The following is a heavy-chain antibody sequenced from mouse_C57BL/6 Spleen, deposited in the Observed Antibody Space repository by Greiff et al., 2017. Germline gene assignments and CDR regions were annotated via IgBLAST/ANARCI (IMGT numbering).Heavy chain of an antibody. CDR3: ARGGLRDAMDY. D-gene: IGHD2-4*01. CDR1: GFTFSDYG. J-gene: IGHJ4*01. V-gene: IGHV5-17*01. CDR2: ISSGSSTI. Sequence: EVQRVESGGGLVKPGGSLKLSCAASGFTFSDYGMHWVRQAPEKGLEWVAYISSGSSTIYYADTVKGRFTISRDNAKNTLFLQMTTLRSEDTAMYYCARGGLRDAMDYWGQGTSVTVSS.